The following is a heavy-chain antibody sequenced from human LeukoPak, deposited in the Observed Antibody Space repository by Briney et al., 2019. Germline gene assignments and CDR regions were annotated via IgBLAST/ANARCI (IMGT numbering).Heavy chain of an antibody. CDR2: IYYSGST. J-gene: IGHJ4*02. Sequence: PSETLSLTCTVSGGSISSGDYYWSWIRQPPGKGLEWIGYIYYSGSTYYNPSLKSRVTISVDTSKNQFSLKLSSVTAADTAVYYCARVSTIFGVVIMGVDYWGQGTLVIVSS. D-gene: IGHD3-3*01. V-gene: IGHV4-30-4*08. CDR1: GGSISSGDYY. CDR3: ARVSTIFGVVIMGVDY.